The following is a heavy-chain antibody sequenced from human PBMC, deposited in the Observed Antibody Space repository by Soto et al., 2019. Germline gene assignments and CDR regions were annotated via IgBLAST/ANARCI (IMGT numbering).Heavy chain of an antibody. CDR1: GGSFSGYY. V-gene: IGHV4-34*01. Sequence: SETLSLTCAVYGGSFSGYYWSWIRQPPGKGLEWIGEINHSGSTNYNPSLKSRVTISVDTSKNQFSLKLSSVTAADTAVYYCARGRDVDIVATTNFDYWGQGTLVTVSS. CDR3: ARGRDVDIVATTNFDY. CDR2: INHSGST. J-gene: IGHJ4*02. D-gene: IGHD5-12*01.